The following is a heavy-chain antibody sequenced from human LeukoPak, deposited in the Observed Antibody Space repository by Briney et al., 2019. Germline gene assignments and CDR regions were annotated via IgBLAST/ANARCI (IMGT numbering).Heavy chain of an antibody. CDR1: GFTVSSNY. V-gene: IGHV3-53*01. J-gene: IGHJ4*02. CDR2: IYSGGST. D-gene: IGHD3-10*01. Sequence: GGSLRLSCAASGFTVSSNYMSWVRQAPGKGLEWVSVIYSGGSTYYADSVKGRFTISRDNSKNTVDLLMHSVTAEDTALYYCARGRFGDPLNYWGQGTLVTVSS. CDR3: ARGRFGDPLNY.